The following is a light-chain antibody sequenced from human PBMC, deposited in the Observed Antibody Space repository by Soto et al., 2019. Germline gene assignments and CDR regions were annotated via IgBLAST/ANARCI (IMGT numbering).Light chain of an antibody. CDR3: QTYNSATWT. V-gene: IGKV1-27*01. CDR1: QGITDY. CDR2: AAS. Sequence: DIQMTQSPSSLSASVGDRVTITCRASQGITDYLAWYQQKPGQVPNLLIYAASTLQSGVPSRFSGSGSGTDFTLTITGLQPEDVATYYCQTYNSATWTFGQGTKVEIK. J-gene: IGKJ1*01.